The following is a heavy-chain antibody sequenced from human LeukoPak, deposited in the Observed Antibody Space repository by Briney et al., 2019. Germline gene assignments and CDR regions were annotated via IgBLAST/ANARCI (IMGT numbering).Heavy chain of an antibody. J-gene: IGHJ4*02. D-gene: IGHD5-12*01. CDR3: ARSSGYDPAMGYGDY. V-gene: IGHV1-2*02. CDR2: INPNSGGT. CDR1: GYTFTGYY. Sequence: ASVKVSCKASGYTFTGYYMHWVRQAPGQGLEWMGWINPNSGGTNYAQKFQGRVTMTRDTSISIAYMELSRLRSDDMAVYYCARSSGYDPAMGYGDYWGQGTLVTVSS.